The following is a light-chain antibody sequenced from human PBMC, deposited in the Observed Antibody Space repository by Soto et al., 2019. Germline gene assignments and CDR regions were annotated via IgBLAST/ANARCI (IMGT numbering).Light chain of an antibody. CDR2: AAS. CDR3: QQSYTDPLT. CDR1: QSISTY. V-gene: IGKV1-39*01. Sequence: DIQMTQSPSSLSASVGDRVTITGRASQSISTYLNWYQQKPGKAPNILIFAASTLPSGVPSRFSGSGSGTDFTLTIRSLQPEDFATYYCQQSYTDPLTFGGGTKVDIK. J-gene: IGKJ4*01.